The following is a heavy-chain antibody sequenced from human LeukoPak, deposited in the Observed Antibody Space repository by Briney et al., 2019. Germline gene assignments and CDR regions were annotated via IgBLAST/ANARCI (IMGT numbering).Heavy chain of an antibody. Sequence: GGSLRLSCAASGFTFSSYWMHWVRQAPGKGLEWVSAISGSGGSTYYADSVKGRFTISRDNSKNTLYLQMNSLRAEDTAVYYCANAGIAVAGTDYWGQGTLVTVSS. CDR1: GFTFSSYW. D-gene: IGHD6-19*01. V-gene: IGHV3-23*01. CDR3: ANAGIAVAGTDY. J-gene: IGHJ4*02. CDR2: ISGSGGST.